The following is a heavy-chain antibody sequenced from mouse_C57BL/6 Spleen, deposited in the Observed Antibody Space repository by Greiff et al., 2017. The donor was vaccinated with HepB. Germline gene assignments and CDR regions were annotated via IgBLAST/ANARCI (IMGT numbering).Heavy chain of an antibody. CDR1: GYTFTSYW. V-gene: IGHV1-52*01. CDR3: ARSSYGSSPYYFDY. J-gene: IGHJ2*01. D-gene: IGHD1-1*01. CDR2: IDPSDSET. Sequence: QVQLQQPGAELVRPGSSVKLSCKASGYTFTSYWMHWVKQRPIQGLEWIGNIDPSDSETHYNQKFKDKATLTVDKSSSTAYMQLSSLTSEDSAVYYCARSSYGSSPYYFDYWGQGTTLTVSS.